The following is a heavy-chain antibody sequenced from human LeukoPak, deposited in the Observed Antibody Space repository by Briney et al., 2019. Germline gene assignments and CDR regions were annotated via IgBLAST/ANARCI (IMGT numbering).Heavy chain of an antibody. Sequence: PSETLSLTCTVSGDSITSCIYYWTWIRQPAGKGLEWVGRIYTSGSTDYNASLKSRVTISMDTSKNQFSLKLNSSTAADTAVYYCKRSRERYSSYGACYIDLQARWGQGTPVTVSS. CDR3: KRSRERYSSYGACYIDLQAR. CDR2: IYTSGST. J-gene: IGHJ4*02. D-gene: IGHD2-8*01. CDR1: GDSITSCIYY. V-gene: IGHV4-61*02.